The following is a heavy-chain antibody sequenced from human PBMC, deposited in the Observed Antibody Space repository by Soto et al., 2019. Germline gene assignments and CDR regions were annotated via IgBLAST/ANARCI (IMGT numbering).Heavy chain of an antibody. J-gene: IGHJ4*02. D-gene: IGHD1-7*01. Sequence: QVQLQQWGAGLLKPSETLSLTCAVYGGSFSGYYWSWIRQPPGKGLEWIGEINHSGNTNYNPSLKSRVTISVDTSKNQFSLKLSSVTAADTAVYYCASMILNDQYNWNYGVWGQGTLVTVSS. V-gene: IGHV4-34*01. CDR3: ASMILNDQYNWNYGV. CDR2: INHSGNT. CDR1: GGSFSGYY.